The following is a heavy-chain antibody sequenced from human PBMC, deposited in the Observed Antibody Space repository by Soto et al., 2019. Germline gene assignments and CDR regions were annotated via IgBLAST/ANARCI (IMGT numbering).Heavy chain of an antibody. J-gene: IGHJ5*02. CDR3: ASRIGWFDP. CDR1: GGSIISSSDY. CDR2: IYYSGST. V-gene: IGHV4-39*01. Sequence: PSETLCVTYTVSGGSIISSSDYWGWIRQPPGKGLEWIGSIYYSGSTYYNPSLKSRVTISVDTSKNQFSLKLSSVTAADTAVYYCASRIGWFDPWGQGTLVTV. D-gene: IGHD2-15*01.